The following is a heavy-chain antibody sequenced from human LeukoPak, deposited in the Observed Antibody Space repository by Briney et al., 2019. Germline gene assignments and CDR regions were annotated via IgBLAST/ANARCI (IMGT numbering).Heavy chain of an antibody. CDR1: GFTFSSYW. J-gene: IGHJ3*01. D-gene: IGHD3-10*01. V-gene: IGHV3-7*01. CDR2: IKLDVSET. CDR3: ARKGNAFDF. Sequence: GGSLRLSCAASGFTFSSYWMTWVRQAPGKGLEWVANIKLDVSETYYVDSVRGRFTISRDNTKNSLYLQMESLRAEDTAVYYCARKGNAFDFWGQGTMVTVSS.